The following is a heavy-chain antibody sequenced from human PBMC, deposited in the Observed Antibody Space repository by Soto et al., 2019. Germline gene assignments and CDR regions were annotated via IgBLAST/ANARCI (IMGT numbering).Heavy chain of an antibody. CDR3: ARGTEGGLRGGVSY. CDR2: ISAYNGDT. J-gene: IGHJ4*02. D-gene: IGHD6-6*01. CDR1: GYTFTNYG. V-gene: IGHV1-18*04. Sequence: ASVKVSCKTSGYTFTNYGITWVRQAPGQGLKWMGWISAYNGDTNYAQKFQGRVIMTTDTSTTTAYMELRSLRSDDTAVYYCARGTEGGLRGGVSYWGQGTLVTVSS.